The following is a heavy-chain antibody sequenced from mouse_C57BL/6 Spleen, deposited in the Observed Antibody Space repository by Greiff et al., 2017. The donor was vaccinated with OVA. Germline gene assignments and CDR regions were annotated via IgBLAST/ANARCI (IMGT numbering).Heavy chain of an antibody. V-gene: IGHV14-4*01. D-gene: IGHD2-3*01. Sequence: EVKLMESGAELVRPGASVKLSCTASGFNIKDDYMHWVKQRPEQGLEWIGWIDPENGDTEYASKFQGKATITADTSSNTAYLQLSSLTSEDTAVYYCTTERYDTGYWGQGTTLTVSS. CDR1: GFNIKDDY. CDR3: TTERYDTGY. J-gene: IGHJ2*01. CDR2: IDPENGDT.